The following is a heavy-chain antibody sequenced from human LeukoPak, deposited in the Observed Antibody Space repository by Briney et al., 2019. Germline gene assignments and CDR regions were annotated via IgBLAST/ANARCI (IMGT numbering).Heavy chain of an antibody. D-gene: IGHD6-19*01. J-gene: IGHJ4*02. CDR2: IYHSGSI. V-gene: IGHV4-38-2*01. CDR1: GYSISSGYY. Sequence: SETLSLTCAVSGYSISSGYYWGWIRQPPGKGLEWIGSIYHSGSIYYNPSLKSRVTISVDTSKNQFSLNLSSVTAADTAVYYCATIPEGIAVAGTTDYWGQGTLVTVSS. CDR3: ATIPEGIAVAGTTDY.